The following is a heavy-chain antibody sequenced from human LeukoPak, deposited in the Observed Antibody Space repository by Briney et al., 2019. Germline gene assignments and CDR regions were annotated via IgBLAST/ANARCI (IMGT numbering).Heavy chain of an antibody. Sequence: GGSLRLSCAASGFTFRSYSMNWVRQAPGKGLEWVSSISSSSSYIYYADSVKGRFTISRDNAKNSLYLQMNSLRAEDTAVYYCARGLGFGELLGWGQGTLVTVSS. CDR2: ISSSSSYI. CDR1: GFTFRSYS. D-gene: IGHD3-10*01. CDR3: ARGLGFGELLG. V-gene: IGHV3-21*01. J-gene: IGHJ4*02.